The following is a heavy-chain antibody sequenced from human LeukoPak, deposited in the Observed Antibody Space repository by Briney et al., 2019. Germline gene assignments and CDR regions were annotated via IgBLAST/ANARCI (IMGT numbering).Heavy chain of an antibody. Sequence: TGGSLRLSCAVSGFTVSSNYMSWVRQPPGKGLEWVSVIYSGGSPYYADSVKGRFTISRDISKNTLYLQMNSLRAEDTAVYYCAREPLRFGDYGGYWGQGNLVTVSS. CDR3: AREPLRFGDYGGY. D-gene: IGHD4-23*01. J-gene: IGHJ4*02. V-gene: IGHV3-66*01. CDR1: GFTVSSNY. CDR2: IYSGGSP.